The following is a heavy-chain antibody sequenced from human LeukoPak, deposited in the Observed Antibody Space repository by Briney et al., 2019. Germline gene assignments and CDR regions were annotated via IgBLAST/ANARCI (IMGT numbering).Heavy chain of an antibody. CDR1: GGSISSSSYY. CDR3: ARAFRARYFDL. CDR2: MYYSGST. D-gene: IGHD2/OR15-2a*01. Sequence: SETLSLTCTVSGGSISSSSYYWGWIRQPPRKGLEWIGSMYYSGSTYYNPSLKSRVTISVDTSKNQLSLKLSSVTAADTAVYYCARAFRARYFDLWGRGTLVTVSS. J-gene: IGHJ2*01. V-gene: IGHV4-39*01.